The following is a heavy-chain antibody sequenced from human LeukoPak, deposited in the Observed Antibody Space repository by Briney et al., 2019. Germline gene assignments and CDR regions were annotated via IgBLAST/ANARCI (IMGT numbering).Heavy chain of an antibody. D-gene: IGHD2-15*01. Sequence: ASVSVSCKASGYILTDYYIHWVRQAPGQGLEWMGWINPNSGDTNYTQKFQGRVTMTRDTSISTVHMELRRLRYDDTAAYYCARGPLEYCSGGTCYSGRNWFDPWGQGTLVTVSS. CDR1: GYILTDYY. V-gene: IGHV1-2*02. CDR2: INPNSGDT. J-gene: IGHJ5*02. CDR3: ARGPLEYCSGGTCYSGRNWFDP.